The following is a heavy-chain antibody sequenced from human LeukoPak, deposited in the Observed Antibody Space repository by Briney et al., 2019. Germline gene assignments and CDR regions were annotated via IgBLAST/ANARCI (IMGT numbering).Heavy chain of an antibody. CDR3: ARDRSSWYVDY. CDR1: GFTFSNHG. CDR2: IWYDGSNK. V-gene: IGHV3-33*01. Sequence: PGGSLRLSCAASGFTFSNHGMHWVRQAPGKGLEWVAVIWYDGSNKYYADSVKGRFTISRDNSKNMVYLQMNSLGAEDTAVYYCARDRSSWYVDYWGQGTLVTVSS. J-gene: IGHJ4*02. D-gene: IGHD6-13*01.